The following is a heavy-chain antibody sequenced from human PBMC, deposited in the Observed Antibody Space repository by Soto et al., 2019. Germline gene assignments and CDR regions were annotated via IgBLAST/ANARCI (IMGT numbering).Heavy chain of an antibody. Sequence: SLRLSCAASAVTFKRYAMHWVRQAPEKGLECFSGFSGSGDNTYYADSVKGRFTISRDNSKNTLYLKMNSLRVEDTAVYYCALPGGTFCGVVASYYDDYAMDSCGEETPVTVCS. CDR2: FSGSGDNT. D-gene: IGHD2-21*01. CDR1: AVTFKRYA. CDR3: ALPGGTFCGVVASYYDDYAMDS. J-gene: IGHJ6*04. V-gene: IGHV3-23*01.